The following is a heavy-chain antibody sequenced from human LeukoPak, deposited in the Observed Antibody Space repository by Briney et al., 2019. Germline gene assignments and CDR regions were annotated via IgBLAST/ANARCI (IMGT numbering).Heavy chain of an antibody. D-gene: IGHD1-14*01. CDR2: IKQEGSEK. CDR3: VGGEPGPHGWFDP. Sequence: PGGSLRLSCAACGFTFSSYWMRWVRQAPGKGLEWVANIKQEGSEKYYVDSVKGRFTICRDNDKNSMYLQMNSLRAEDTAVYYCVGGEPGPHGWFDPWGQGTLVTVSS. J-gene: IGHJ5*02. CDR1: GFTFSSYW. V-gene: IGHV3-7*01.